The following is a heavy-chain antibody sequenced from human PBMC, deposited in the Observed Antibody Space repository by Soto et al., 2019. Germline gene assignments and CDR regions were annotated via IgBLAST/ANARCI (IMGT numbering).Heavy chain of an antibody. CDR2: IYSGGST. V-gene: IGHV3-53*02. J-gene: IGHJ4*02. Sequence: EVQLVETGGGLIQPGGSLRLSCAASGFTVSSNYMSWVRQAPGKGLEWVSVIYSGGSTYYADSVKGRFTISRDNSKNTLYLQMNSLRAEDTDVYYCARKNGGNSPFDYWGQGTLVTVSS. CDR3: ARKNGGNSPFDY. CDR1: GFTVSSNY. D-gene: IGHD2-21*02.